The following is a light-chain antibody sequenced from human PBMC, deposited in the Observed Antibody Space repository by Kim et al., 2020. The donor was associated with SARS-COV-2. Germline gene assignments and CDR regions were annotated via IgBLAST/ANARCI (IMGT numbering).Light chain of an antibody. Sequence: QRVTISCTGSRTNIGSAYHVTWYQQLPGTAPKLLIYGNTNRPSGVPDRFSGSKSGTSASLAITGLQAEDEADYYCQSYDSSLSAWVSGGGTQLTVL. J-gene: IGLJ3*02. CDR3: QSYDSSLSAWV. CDR1: RTNIGSAYH. V-gene: IGLV1-40*01. CDR2: GNT.